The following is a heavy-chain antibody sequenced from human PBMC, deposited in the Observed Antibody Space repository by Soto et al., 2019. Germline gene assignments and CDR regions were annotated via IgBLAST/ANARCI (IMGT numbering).Heavy chain of an antibody. Sequence: PSGTLSLTCAGVGGSFREYYCSWIRQPPWKGLEWIGEINQSGTTHYNPSLKRRLNITIDTSKNQFSLKLTSVTAADTATYYCERDIITVIGGQIYYYLGMDVWGQGTTVTVS. CDR3: ERDIITVIGGQIYYYLGMDV. CDR1: GGSFREYY. V-gene: IGHV4-34*01. CDR2: INQSGTT. D-gene: IGHD3-10*01. J-gene: IGHJ6*02.